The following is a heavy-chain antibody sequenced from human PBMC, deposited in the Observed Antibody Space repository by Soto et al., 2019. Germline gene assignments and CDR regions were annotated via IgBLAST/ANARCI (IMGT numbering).Heavy chain of an antibody. V-gene: IGHV1-3*01. D-gene: IGHD3-22*01. CDR1: GYTFTSYA. Sequence: ASVKVSCKASGYTFTSYAMHWVRQAPGQRLEWMGWINGGNGNTKYSQKFQGRVTITRDTSASTAYMELSSLRSEDTAVYYCARDYDTSGDPRYYFDYWGQGTLVTVSS. CDR3: ARDYDTSGDPRYYFDY. J-gene: IGHJ4*02. CDR2: INGGNGNT.